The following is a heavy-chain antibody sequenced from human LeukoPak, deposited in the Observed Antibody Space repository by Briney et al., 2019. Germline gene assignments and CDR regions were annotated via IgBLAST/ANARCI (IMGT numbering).Heavy chain of an antibody. V-gene: IGHV4-4*07. Sequence: PSETLSLTCTVSGGSISSYYWSWIRQPAGKGLEWIGRIYTSGSTNYNPSLKSRVTMSVDTSKNQFSLKLSSVTAADTAVYYCATPQGVYYYDSSGYYAEYFQHWGQGTLVTVSS. CDR1: GGSISSYY. J-gene: IGHJ1*01. CDR3: ATPQGVYYYDSSGYYAEYFQH. CDR2: IYTSGST. D-gene: IGHD3-22*01.